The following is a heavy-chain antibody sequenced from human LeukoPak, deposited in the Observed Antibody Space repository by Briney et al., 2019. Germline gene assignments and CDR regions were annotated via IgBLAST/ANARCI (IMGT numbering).Heavy chain of an antibody. CDR2: ISGSGGST. J-gene: IGHJ4*02. CDR3: ARGPPVSYYDSSGYYDIPYYFDY. CDR1: GFTFSSYG. Sequence: PGGSLRLSCAASGFTFSSYGMSWVRQAPGKGLEWVSAISGSGGSTYYADSVKGRFTISRDNSKNTLYLQMNSLRAEDTAVYYCARGPPVSYYDSSGYYDIPYYFDYWGQGTLVTVSS. D-gene: IGHD3-22*01. V-gene: IGHV3-23*01.